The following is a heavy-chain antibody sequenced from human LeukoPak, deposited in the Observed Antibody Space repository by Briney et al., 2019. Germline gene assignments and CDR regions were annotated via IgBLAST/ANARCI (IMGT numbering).Heavy chain of an antibody. CDR2: ISAYNGNT. D-gene: IGHD3-22*01. CDR1: GYTFTSYG. Sequence: GASVKVSCKASGYTFTSYGISWVRQAPGQGLEWMGWISAYNGNTNYAQKLQGRVTMTTDTSTSTAYMELRSLRSDGTAVYYCARGGSYYDSSGYRGQRAFDIWGQGTMVTVSS. J-gene: IGHJ3*02. V-gene: IGHV1-18*01. CDR3: ARGGSYYDSSGYRGQRAFDI.